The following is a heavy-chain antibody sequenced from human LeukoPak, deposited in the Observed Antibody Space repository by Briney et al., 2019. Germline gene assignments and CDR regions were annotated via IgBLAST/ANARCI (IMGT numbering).Heavy chain of an antibody. D-gene: IGHD2-2*01. CDR3: AKSRCSSTSCPAGYY. CDR2: ISGSGGST. J-gene: IGHJ4*02. Sequence: GGSLRLSCAASGFTLSSYAMSWARQAPGKGLEGVSAISGSGGSTYYAASVKGRFTLSRDNSKNTLYLQMNSLRAEDTAVYYCAKSRCSSTSCPAGYYWGQGTLVTVSS. CDR1: GFTLSSYA. V-gene: IGHV3-23*01.